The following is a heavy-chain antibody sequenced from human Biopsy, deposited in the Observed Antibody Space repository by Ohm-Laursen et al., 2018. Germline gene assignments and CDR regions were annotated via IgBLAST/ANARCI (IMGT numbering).Heavy chain of an antibody. CDR3: ARTPILIVSAGLVYRHRGHLQGMDV. CDR2: VDWDDYK. Sequence: TQTLTLTYSFSGFSLSARGMCVRWILQAPGKALEWLARVDWDDYKDYSASLQTKLSISKDTSNDQVVLTVNNVDPADTATYYCARTPILIVSAGLVYRHRGHLQGMDVWGQGSAVTVS. D-gene: IGHD6-13*01. CDR1: GFSLSARGMC. V-gene: IGHV2-70*11. J-gene: IGHJ6*02.